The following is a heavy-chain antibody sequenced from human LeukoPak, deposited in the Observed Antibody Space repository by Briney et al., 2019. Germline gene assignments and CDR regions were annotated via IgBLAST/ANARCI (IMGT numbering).Heavy chain of an antibody. D-gene: IGHD3-22*01. J-gene: IGHJ4*02. CDR1: GGSISSYY. CDR2: IYTSGST. CDR3: ARVTGYIVEDYFDY. V-gene: IGHV4-4*07. Sequence: SETLSLTCTVSGGSISSYYWSWIRRPAGKGLEWIGRIYTSGSTNYNPSLKSRVTMSVDTSKNHFSLKLSSVTAADTAVYYCARVTGYIVEDYFDYWGQGTLVTVSS.